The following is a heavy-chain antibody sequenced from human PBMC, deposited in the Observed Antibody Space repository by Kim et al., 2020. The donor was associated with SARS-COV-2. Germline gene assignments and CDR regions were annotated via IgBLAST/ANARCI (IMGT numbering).Heavy chain of an antibody. Sequence: GGSLRLSCAASGFTFSSYGMHWVRQAPGKGLEWVAVIWYDGSNKYYADSVKGRFTISRDNSKNTLYLQMNSLRAEDTAVYYCARDGVRFAYDSSGGNWFDPWGQGTLVTVSS. CDR1: GFTFSSYG. CDR2: IWYDGSNK. CDR3: ARDGVRFAYDSSGGNWFDP. V-gene: IGHV3-33*01. J-gene: IGHJ5*02. D-gene: IGHD3-22*01.